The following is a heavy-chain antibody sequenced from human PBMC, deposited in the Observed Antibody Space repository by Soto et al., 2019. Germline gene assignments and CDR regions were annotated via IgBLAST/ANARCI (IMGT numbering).Heavy chain of an antibody. V-gene: IGHV1-46*01. CDR2: INPSGGST. Sequence: ASVKVSCKASGYTVTSYYMHWVRQAPGQGLEWMGIINPSGGSTTYAQKFQGRLTMTRDTSTSTVYMELSSMRSEDTAMYYCARTPGYTDRNYFDYWGQGTLVTVSS. CDR1: GYTVTSYY. CDR3: ARTPGYTDRNYFDY. J-gene: IGHJ4*02. D-gene: IGHD2-2*02.